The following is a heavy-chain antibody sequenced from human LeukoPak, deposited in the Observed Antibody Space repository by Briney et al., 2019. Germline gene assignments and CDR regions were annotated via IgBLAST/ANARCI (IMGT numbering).Heavy chain of an antibody. CDR3: ARGVLAGYDSSGYPFCNWFDP. CDR1: GGTFSSYA. V-gene: IGHV1-2*02. J-gene: IGHJ5*02. Sequence: VASVKVSCKASGGTFSSYAISWVRQAPGQGLEWMGWINPNSGGTNYADKFQGRVTMTRDTSISTAYMELSRLRSDDTAVYYCARGVLAGYDSSGYPFCNWFDPWGQGTLVTVSS. D-gene: IGHD3-22*01. CDR2: INPNSGGT.